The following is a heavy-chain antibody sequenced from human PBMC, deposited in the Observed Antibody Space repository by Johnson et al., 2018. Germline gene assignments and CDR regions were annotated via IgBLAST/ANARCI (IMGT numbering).Heavy chain of an antibody. D-gene: IGHD4-17*01. V-gene: IGHV3-49*03. CDR1: GFTFGDYT. J-gene: IGHJ4*02. Sequence: VQLVESGGGLVRPGRSLRLSCKTSGFTFGDYTMNWFRQAPGKGLEWVGFIRTKAYGGTTEYAASVKGRFTISRDNAKNYLYLQMNSLRAEDTALYYCAKGAGGLHDYGDYYFDYWGQGTLVTVSS. CDR3: AKGAGGLHDYGDYYFDY. CDR2: IRTKAYGGTT.